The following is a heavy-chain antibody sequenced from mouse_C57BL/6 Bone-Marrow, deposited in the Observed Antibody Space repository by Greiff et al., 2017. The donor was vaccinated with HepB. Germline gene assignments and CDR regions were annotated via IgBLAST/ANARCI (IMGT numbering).Heavy chain of an antibody. D-gene: IGHD1-1*01. CDR3: ARSYYYGSSQSSYFDY. V-gene: IGHV1-64*01. Sequence: QVQLKQPGAELVKPGASVKLSCKASGYTFTSYWMHWVKQRPGQGLEWIGMIHPNSGSTNYNEKFKSKATLTVDKSSSTAYMQLSSLTSEDSAVYYCARSYYYGSSQSSYFDYWGQGTTLTVSS. CDR2: IHPNSGST. J-gene: IGHJ2*01. CDR1: GYTFTSYW.